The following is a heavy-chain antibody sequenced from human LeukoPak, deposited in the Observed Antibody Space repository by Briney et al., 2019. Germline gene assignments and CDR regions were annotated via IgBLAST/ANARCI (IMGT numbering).Heavy chain of an antibody. Sequence: GGSLRLSCAASGFTLSSYWMSWVRQAPGKGLAWVANIKQDGSEKYYVDSVKGRFTISRDNAKNSLYLQMNSLRAEDTAVYYCARNDDSGWHDAFDIWGQGTMVTVSS. J-gene: IGHJ3*02. CDR2: IKQDGSEK. V-gene: IGHV3-7*01. D-gene: IGHD6-19*01. CDR3: ARNDDSGWHDAFDI. CDR1: GFTLSSYW.